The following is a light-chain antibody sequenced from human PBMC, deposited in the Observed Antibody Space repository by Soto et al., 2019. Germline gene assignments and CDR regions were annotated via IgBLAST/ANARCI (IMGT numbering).Light chain of an antibody. Sequence: QSALTQPASVSGSPGQSITISCAGTSSDASGYNYVSWYQQHPGKAPKLVIYGVTNRPSGVSNRFSGSKSGNTASLTISGLQDEDEADYYCSSYTRSNTLVIFGGGTKVTVL. CDR3: SSYTRSNTLVI. CDR2: GVT. V-gene: IGLV2-14*01. CDR1: SSDASGYNY. J-gene: IGLJ2*01.